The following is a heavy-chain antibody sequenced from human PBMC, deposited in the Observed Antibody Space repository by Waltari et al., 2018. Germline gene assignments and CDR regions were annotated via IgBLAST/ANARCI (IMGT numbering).Heavy chain of an antibody. J-gene: IGHJ4*02. Sequence: EVQLVQSGAEVNKPGESLKISCKGSGYSFTSYWIGWVRQMPGKGLEWMGIIYPGDSDTRYSPSFQGQVTISADKSISTAYLQWSSLKASDTAMYYCARRDQISTPWIAAAGTHFDYWGQGTLVTVSS. CDR1: GYSFTSYW. D-gene: IGHD6-13*01. CDR3: ARRDQISTPWIAAAGTHFDY. V-gene: IGHV5-51*01. CDR2: IYPGDSDT.